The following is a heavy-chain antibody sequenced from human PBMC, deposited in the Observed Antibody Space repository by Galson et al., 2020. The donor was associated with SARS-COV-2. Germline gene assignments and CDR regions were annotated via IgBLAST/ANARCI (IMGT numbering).Heavy chain of an antibody. D-gene: IGHD4-17*01. CDR1: GFTFSSYA. CDR2: ISYDGSNK. CDR3: ARESLPDGDTGAFDR. J-gene: IGHJ3*02. Sequence: GGSLRLSCAASGFTFSSYAMHWVRQAPGKGLEWVAVISYDGSNKYYADSVKGRFTISRDNSKNTLYLQMNSLRAEDTAVYYCARESLPDGDTGAFDRWGQGTMVTVSS. V-gene: IGHV3-30*01.